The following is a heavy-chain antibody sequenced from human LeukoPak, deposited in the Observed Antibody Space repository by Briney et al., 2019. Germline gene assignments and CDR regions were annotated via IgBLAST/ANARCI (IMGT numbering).Heavy chain of an antibody. J-gene: IGHJ2*01. CDR3: ARDGKYGSGRPNWYFDL. CDR1: GFTFSSYW. V-gene: IGHV3-48*01. Sequence: GGSLRLSCAASGFTFSSYWMSWVRQAPGKGLEWVSYISSSSSTIYYADSVKGRFTISRDNSKNTLYLQMNSLRAEDTAVYHCARDGKYGSGRPNWYFDLWGRGTLVTVSS. CDR2: ISSSSSTI. D-gene: IGHD3-10*01.